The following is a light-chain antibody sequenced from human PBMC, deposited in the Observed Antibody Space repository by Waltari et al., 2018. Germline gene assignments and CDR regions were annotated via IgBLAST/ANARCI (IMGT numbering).Light chain of an antibody. CDR2: GVN. Sequence: QSALTQPPSASGSPGQSVAISCTGTSSDVGAYNYVSWYQQHPGKAPNLMIYGVNKRPSVVPDGFSGSKSGATASLTGFGLQAENEAGYYCCSFAAGDAYVFGTGTKVSVL. V-gene: IGLV2-8*01. CDR3: CSFAAGDAYV. J-gene: IGLJ1*01. CDR1: SSDVGAYNY.